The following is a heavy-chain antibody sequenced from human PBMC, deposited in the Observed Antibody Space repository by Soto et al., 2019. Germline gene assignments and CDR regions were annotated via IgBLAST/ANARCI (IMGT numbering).Heavy chain of an antibody. D-gene: IGHD3-22*01. V-gene: IGHV3-23*01. CDR2: ISGSGGST. CDR3: AKTSGYYHDAFDI. CDR1: GFPFSSYA. J-gene: IGHJ3*02. Sequence: GGSLRLSCAASGFPFSSYAMSWVRQAPGKGLEWVSAISGSGGSTYYADSVKGRFTISRDNSKNTLYLQMNSLRAEDTAVYYCAKTSGYYHDAFDIWGQGTMVTVSS.